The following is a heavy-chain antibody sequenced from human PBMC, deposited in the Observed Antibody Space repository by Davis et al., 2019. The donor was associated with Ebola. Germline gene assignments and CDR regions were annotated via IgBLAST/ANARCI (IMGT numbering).Heavy chain of an antibody. D-gene: IGHD1-26*01. Sequence: GESLKISCAASGFTFDDYAMHWVRQAPGKGLEWVSLISWDGGSTYYADSVKGRFTISRDNSKNSLYLQMNSLRAEDTALYYCAKDIRRYSGRTGDYYGMDVWGQGTTVTVSS. CDR1: GFTFDDYA. V-gene: IGHV3-43D*03. CDR3: AKDIRRYSGRTGDYYGMDV. CDR2: ISWDGGST. J-gene: IGHJ6*02.